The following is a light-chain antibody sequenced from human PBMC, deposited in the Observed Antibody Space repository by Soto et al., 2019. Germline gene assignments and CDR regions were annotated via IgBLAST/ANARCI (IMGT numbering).Light chain of an antibody. CDR3: LLSFTDAPVV. CDR1: TGAVTNGHY. Sequence: QAVVTQKPSLSVSPGGTVTLTCGSSTGAVTNGHYPYWFQQKPGQAPRTLIYDTSNKHSWTPARFSGSLLGGKAALTLSGAQPEDEADYYCLLSFTDAPVVFGGGTKLTVL. CDR2: DTS. V-gene: IGLV7-46*01. J-gene: IGLJ2*01.